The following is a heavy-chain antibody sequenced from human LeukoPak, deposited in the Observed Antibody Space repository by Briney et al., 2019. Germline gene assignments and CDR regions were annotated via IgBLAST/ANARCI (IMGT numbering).Heavy chain of an antibody. Sequence: GASVKVSCKASGYTFTSYYMHWVRQAPGQGLEWMGIINPSGGSTSYAQKFQGRVTMTRDTSTSTVYMELSSLRSEDTAVYYCARGRHQTYDSSGSHFDYWGQGTLVTVSS. CDR2: INPSGGST. D-gene: IGHD3-22*01. CDR1: GYTFTSYY. J-gene: IGHJ4*02. CDR3: ARGRHQTYDSSGSHFDY. V-gene: IGHV1-46*01.